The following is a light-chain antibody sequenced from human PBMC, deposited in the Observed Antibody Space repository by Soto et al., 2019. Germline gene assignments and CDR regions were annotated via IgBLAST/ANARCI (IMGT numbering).Light chain of an antibody. CDR1: NFNIGAGYE. Sequence: QSVLTQPPSVSAAPGQTVTISCTGTNFNIGAGYEVHWYQHLPGTAPRLLIYGNTNRPSVPDRFSASNSGTSASLAITGLQAEDEADYYCQSYDNSLSGWVFGGGTKLTVL. CDR2: GNT. CDR3: QSYDNSLSGWV. J-gene: IGLJ3*02. V-gene: IGLV1-40*01.